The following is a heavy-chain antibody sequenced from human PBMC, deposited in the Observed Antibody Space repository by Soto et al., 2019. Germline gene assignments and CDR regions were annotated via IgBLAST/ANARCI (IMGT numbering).Heavy chain of an antibody. V-gene: IGHV3-7*01. Sequence: EVQLVESGGGLVQPGGALRLSCAASGFTFSSYWMSWVRQAPGKGLEWVANIKQDGSEKYYVDSVKGRFTISRDNAKNSLYLQMNSLRAEDTAVYYCARIGEQQLVSYYYYCGMDVWGQGTTVTVSS. CDR3: ARIGEQQLVSYYYYCGMDV. J-gene: IGHJ6*02. CDR1: GFTFSSYW. D-gene: IGHD6-13*01. CDR2: IKQDGSEK.